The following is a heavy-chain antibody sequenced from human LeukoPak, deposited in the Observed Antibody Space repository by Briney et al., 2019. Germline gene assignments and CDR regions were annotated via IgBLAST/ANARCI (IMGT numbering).Heavy chain of an antibody. V-gene: IGHV3-23*01. CDR2: ISGSGGST. CDR1: RFTFSAYS. CDR3: AKDSWYSGSYYYFDY. D-gene: IGHD1-26*01. J-gene: IGHJ4*02. Sequence: GGSLRLSCAASRFTFSAYSMTWVRQAPGKGLEWVSAISGSGGSTYYADSVKGRFTISRDNSKNTLYLQMNSLRAEDTAVYYCAKDSWYSGSYYYFDYWGQGTLVTVSS.